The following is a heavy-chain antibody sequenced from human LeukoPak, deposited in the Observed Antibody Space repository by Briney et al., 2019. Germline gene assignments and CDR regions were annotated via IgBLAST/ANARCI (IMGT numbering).Heavy chain of an antibody. D-gene: IGHD4-11*01. CDR1: GYTFTSYY. J-gene: IGHJ4*02. CDR2: INPSGGST. CDR3: ARDDYSNYFDY. V-gene: IGHV1-46*03. Sequence: ASVKVSCKASGYTFTSYYMHWVRQAPGQGLEGMGIINPSGGSTSYAQKFQGRVTMTRDTSTSTVYMELSSLRSEDTAVYYCARDDYSNYFDYWGQGTLVTVSS.